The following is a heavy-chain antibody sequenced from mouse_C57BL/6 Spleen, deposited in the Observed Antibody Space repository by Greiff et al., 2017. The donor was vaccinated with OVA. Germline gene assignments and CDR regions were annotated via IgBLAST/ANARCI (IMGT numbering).Heavy chain of an antibody. D-gene: IGHD1-1*01. Sequence: EVQLVESGGGLVKPGGSLKLSCAASGFTFSDYGMHWVRQAPEKGLEWVAYISSGSSTIYYADTVKGRFTISRDNAKNTLFLQMTSLRSEDTAMYYCARREYYGSNYAMDYWGQGTSVTVSS. V-gene: IGHV5-17*01. CDR3: ARREYYGSNYAMDY. CDR2: ISSGSSTI. CDR1: GFTFSDYG. J-gene: IGHJ4*01.